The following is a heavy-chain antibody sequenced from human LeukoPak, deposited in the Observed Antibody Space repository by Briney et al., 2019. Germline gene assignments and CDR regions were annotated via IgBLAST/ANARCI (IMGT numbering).Heavy chain of an antibody. CDR2: ISSSSYI. Sequence: PGRSLRLSCAASGLTFSTYAMHWVRQAPGKGLEWVSSISSSSYIYYADSVKGRFTISRDNAKNSLYLQMNSLRAEDTAVYYCAAVGQLLLIDYWGQGTLVTVSS. CDR1: GLTFSTYA. J-gene: IGHJ4*02. V-gene: IGHV3-21*01. D-gene: IGHD2-2*01. CDR3: AAVGQLLLIDY.